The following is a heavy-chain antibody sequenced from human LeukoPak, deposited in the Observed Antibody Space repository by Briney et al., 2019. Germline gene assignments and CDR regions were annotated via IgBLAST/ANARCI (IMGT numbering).Heavy chain of an antibody. D-gene: IGHD3-10*01. Sequence: GGSLRLSCAASGFTFSSYGMHWVRQAPGKGLELVAVISYDGSNKYYADSVKGRFTISRDNSKNTLYLQMNSLRAEDTAVYYCAKLVGEGFDYWGQGTLVTVSS. CDR2: ISYDGSNK. J-gene: IGHJ4*02. V-gene: IGHV3-30*18. CDR3: AKLVGEGFDY. CDR1: GFTFSSYG.